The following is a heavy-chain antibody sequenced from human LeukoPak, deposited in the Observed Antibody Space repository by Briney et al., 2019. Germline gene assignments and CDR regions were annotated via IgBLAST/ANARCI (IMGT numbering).Heavy chain of an antibody. Sequence: SETLSLTCTVSGGSISSSSYYWGWLRQPPGKGLEWIGSIYYSGSTYYNPSLKRRVTISVDTSNNQFSLKLSSVTAADTAVYYCARVVGYSYGYEDYWGQGTLVTVSS. CDR3: ARVVGYSYGYEDY. J-gene: IGHJ4*02. D-gene: IGHD5-18*01. CDR2: IYYSGST. CDR1: GGSISSSSYY. V-gene: IGHV4-39*07.